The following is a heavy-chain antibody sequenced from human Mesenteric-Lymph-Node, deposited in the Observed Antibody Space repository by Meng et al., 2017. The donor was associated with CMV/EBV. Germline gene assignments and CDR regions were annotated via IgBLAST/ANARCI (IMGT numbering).Heavy chain of an antibody. D-gene: IGHD2-21*01. Sequence: GESLKISCAASGFTFSDYPIHWVRQAPGKGLEWVAVISYDGKNRYYADSVKGRFTLSRDNSKNTLFLEMNSLTSEDTAVYYCARGILRFLEAAYYFDSWGQGALVTVSS. CDR2: ISYDGKNR. CDR1: GFTFSDYP. V-gene: IGHV3-30*04. J-gene: IGHJ4*02. CDR3: ARGILRFLEAAYYFDS.